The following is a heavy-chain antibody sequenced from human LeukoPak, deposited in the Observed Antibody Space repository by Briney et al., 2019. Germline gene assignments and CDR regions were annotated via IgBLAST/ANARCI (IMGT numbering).Heavy chain of an antibody. V-gene: IGHV1-69*04. CDR2: IIPIRGIA. J-gene: IGHJ4*02. Sequence: SVKVSCKASGGTFSSYAISWVRQAPGQGLEWMGRIIPIRGIANYAQKFQGRVTITADKSTSTAYMELSSLRSEDTAVYYCARVVPYGSGSYGDYWGQGTLVTVSS. CDR1: GGTFSSYA. D-gene: IGHD3-10*01. CDR3: ARVVPYGSGSYGDY.